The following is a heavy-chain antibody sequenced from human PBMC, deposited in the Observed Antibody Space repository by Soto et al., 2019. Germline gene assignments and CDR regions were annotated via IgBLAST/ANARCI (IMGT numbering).Heavy chain of an antibody. CDR2: ILHTGST. CDR1: GGSISSSDYY. D-gene: IGHD1-26*01. CDR3: ARSPWLLISYYFDS. Sequence: QLQLQESGPGLVRPSETLPLTCSVTGGSISSSDYYWVWIRQPPGKGLEWVVSILHTGSTYYNPSPESRVTISVDTSKNQFSLQLSSVTAADTAVYYCARSPWLLISYYFDSGGQGTLVTVSS. V-gene: IGHV4-39*01. J-gene: IGHJ4*02.